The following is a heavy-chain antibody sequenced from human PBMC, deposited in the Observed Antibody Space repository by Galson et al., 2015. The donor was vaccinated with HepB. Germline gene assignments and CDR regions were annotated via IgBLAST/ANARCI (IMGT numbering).Heavy chain of an antibody. V-gene: IGHV4-59*01. D-gene: IGHD6-13*01. CDR3: ARLYSSSWYSGSGYFDY. CDR1: GGSISSYY. CDR2: IYYSRST. J-gene: IGHJ4*02. Sequence: TLSLTCTVSGGSISSYYWSWIRQPPGKGLEWIGYIYYSRSTNYNPSLKSRVTISVDTSKNQFSLKLSSVTAADTAVYYCARLYSSSWYSGSGYFDYWGQGTLVTVSS.